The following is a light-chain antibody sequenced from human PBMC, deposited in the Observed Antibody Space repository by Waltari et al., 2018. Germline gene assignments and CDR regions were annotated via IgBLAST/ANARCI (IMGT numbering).Light chain of an antibody. CDR2: KAS. V-gene: IGKV1-5*03. CDR1: QSIVGW. J-gene: IGKJ1*01. CDR3: QQYKSYSRT. Sequence: DIQMTQSPSTLSASVGDRVTITCRASQSIVGWLAWYQQKPGKAPNLLIYKASNLESGVPSSFSGSGSGTEFTLTISSLQPDDFATYYCQQYKSYSRTFGQGTKVEIK.